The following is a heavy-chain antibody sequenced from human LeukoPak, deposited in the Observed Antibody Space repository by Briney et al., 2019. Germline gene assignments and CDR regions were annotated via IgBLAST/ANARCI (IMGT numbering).Heavy chain of an antibody. J-gene: IGHJ4*02. CDR1: GFTFSRYA. CDR3: AKAMKVVLDTYYFDY. CDR2: IGGSGGNT. Sequence: GGSLRLSCAASGFTFSRYAMSWVRQAPGKGLEWVSGIGGSGGNTYYADSVKGRFTISRDNSKNTLYLQMNSLRAEDTAVYYCAKAMKVVLDTYYFDYWGQGTLVTVSS. V-gene: IGHV3-23*01. D-gene: IGHD3-22*01.